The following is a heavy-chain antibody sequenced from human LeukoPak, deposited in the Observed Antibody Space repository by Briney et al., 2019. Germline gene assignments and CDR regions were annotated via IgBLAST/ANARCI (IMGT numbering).Heavy chain of an antibody. J-gene: IGHJ4*02. Sequence: ASVNVSCKASGYTFTSYAMHWVRQAPGQRLEWMGWINAGNGNTKYSQKFQGRVTITRDTSASTAYMELSSLRSEDTAVYYCASQDCGGGSCYNFDYWGQGTLVTVSS. V-gene: IGHV1-3*01. D-gene: IGHD2-15*01. CDR2: INAGNGNT. CDR3: ASQDCGGGSCYNFDY. CDR1: GYTFTSYA.